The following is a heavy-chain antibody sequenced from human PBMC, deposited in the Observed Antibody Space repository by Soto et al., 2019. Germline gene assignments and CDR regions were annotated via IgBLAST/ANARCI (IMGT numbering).Heavy chain of an antibody. J-gene: IGHJ4*02. V-gene: IGHV3-43*01. CDR2: ISWDGGST. CDR3: AVGAALDY. D-gene: IGHD6-6*01. Sequence: EVQLVESGGVVVQPGGSLRLSCAASGFTFDAYTMHWVRQAPGKGLEWVSLISWDGGSTYYADSVKGRFTISRDNSKNSLYLQMNSLRTEDTALYYCAVGAALDYWGQGTLVTVSS. CDR1: GFTFDAYT.